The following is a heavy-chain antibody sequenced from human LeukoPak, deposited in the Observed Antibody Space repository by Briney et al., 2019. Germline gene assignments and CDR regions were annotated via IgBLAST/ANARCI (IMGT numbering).Heavy chain of an antibody. CDR3: ARVPKRTIVAVPAARPAGLDP. CDR2: ISAYNGNT. CDR1: GYTFTSYG. Sequence: ASVKVSCKASGYTFTSYGISWVRQAPGQGLEWMGWISAYNGNTNYAQKLQGRVTMTTDTSTSTAYMELRSLRSDDTAVYYCARVPKRTIVAVPAARPAGLDPWGQGTLVTDSS. V-gene: IGHV1-18*01. D-gene: IGHD2-2*01. J-gene: IGHJ5*02.